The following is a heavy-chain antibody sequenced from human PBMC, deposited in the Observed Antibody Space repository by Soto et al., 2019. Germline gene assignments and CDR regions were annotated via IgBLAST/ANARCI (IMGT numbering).Heavy chain of an antibody. CDR2: IFYTVRA. V-gene: IGHV4-39*01. CDR1: GGSINSPSHY. D-gene: IGHD6-25*01. Sequence: SETLSLTCTLSGGSINSPSHYCGWVRQPPGKGLEWIGSIFYTVRAYYTPSLKSRVTISVDTSKNQSSLTLSSVTAADTAVYFYAGQTFTIAAASFGRSDWLDPWAPGTLV. J-gene: IGHJ5*02. CDR3: AGQTFTIAAASFGRSDWLDP.